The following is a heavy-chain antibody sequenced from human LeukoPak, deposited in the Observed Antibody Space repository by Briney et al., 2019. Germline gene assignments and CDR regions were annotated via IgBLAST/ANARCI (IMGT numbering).Heavy chain of an antibody. J-gene: IGHJ4*02. D-gene: IGHD5-18*01. CDR3: ARAPQDGYSYGYFPYFDY. CDR1: GYSIGSGYD. V-gene: IGHV4-38-2*02. Sequence: PSETLSLTCSVSGYSIGSGYDWAWIRQPPGKGLEWIGSINYGGRPYFNPSLKSRVTISVDTSQNQFSLKMTSVTAADTAVYYCARAPQDGYSYGYFPYFDYWGQGTLVTVSS. CDR2: INYGGRP.